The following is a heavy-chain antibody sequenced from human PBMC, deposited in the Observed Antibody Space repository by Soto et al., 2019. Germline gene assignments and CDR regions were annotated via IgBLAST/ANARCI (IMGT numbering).Heavy chain of an antibody. CDR3: ARGRVRGVISKEYYYGMDV. J-gene: IGHJ6*02. D-gene: IGHD3-10*01. V-gene: IGHV4-34*01. CDR2: INHSGST. CDR1: GGSFSGYY. Sequence: TSETLSLTCAVYGGSFSGYYWSWIRQPPGKGLEWIGEINHSGSTNYNPSLKSRVTISLDTSRNQFSLKLSSVTAADTAVYYCARGRVRGVISKEYYYGMDVWGQGTTVT.